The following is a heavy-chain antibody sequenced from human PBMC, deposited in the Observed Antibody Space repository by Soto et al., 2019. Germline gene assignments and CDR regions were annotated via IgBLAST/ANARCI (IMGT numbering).Heavy chain of an antibody. V-gene: IGHV4-30-2*01. Sequence: TVSLTCVVSGDSISRGGYSWSWIRQPPGKALEWIGNIYDSVSTSYNPSLKSRVTMSVATSKNQFSLRLTSVTAADTAVYFCARASSCYYDYGMDVWGQGTTVTVSS. CDR1: GDSISRGGYS. CDR2: IYDSVST. J-gene: IGHJ6*02. D-gene: IGHD6-13*01. CDR3: ARASSCYYDYGMDV.